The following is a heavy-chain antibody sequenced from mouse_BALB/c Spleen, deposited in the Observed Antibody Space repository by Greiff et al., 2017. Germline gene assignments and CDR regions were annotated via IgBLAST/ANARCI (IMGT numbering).Heavy chain of an antibody. V-gene: IGHV1-87*01. Sequence: QVHVKQSGAELARPGASVKLSCKASGYTFTSYWMQWVKQRPGQGLEWIGAIYPGDGDTRYTQKFKGKATLTADKSSSTAYMQLSSLASEDSAVYYCARGSSYWYFDVWGAGTTVTVSS. CDR2: IYPGDGDT. CDR1: GYTFTSYW. CDR3: ARGSSYWYFDV. J-gene: IGHJ1*01. D-gene: IGHD1-1*01.